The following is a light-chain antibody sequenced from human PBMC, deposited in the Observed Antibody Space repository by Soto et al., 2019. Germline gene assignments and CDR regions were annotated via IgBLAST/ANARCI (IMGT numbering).Light chain of an antibody. Sequence: EIVLTQSPGTLSLSPGERATLSCRASQSLSSSQLAWYQQKPGQAPRLLIHDASSRATGISDRFTGSGSGTDFTLTITTLEPEDFAVYYCQQYGSSPRTFGLGTKGGYQ. J-gene: IGKJ1*01. CDR1: QSLSSSQ. V-gene: IGKV3-20*01. CDR3: QQYGSSPRT. CDR2: DAS.